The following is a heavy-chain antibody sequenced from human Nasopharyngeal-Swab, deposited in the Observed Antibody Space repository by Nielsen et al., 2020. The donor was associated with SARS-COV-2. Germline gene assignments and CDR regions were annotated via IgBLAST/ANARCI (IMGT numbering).Heavy chain of an antibody. D-gene: IGHD3-3*01. CDR1: GFTFNHYN. V-gene: IGHV3-21*01. Sequence: GESLSLSCAASGFTFNHYNFNWVRQAPGKGLEWVSSISSSSSYIYYADSVKGRFTISRDHAKNSPYLQMNSLRAEDTAVYYCARDGLDYDFWSAYFMDVWGQGTTVTVSS. CDR2: ISSSSSYI. J-gene: IGHJ6*02. CDR3: ARDGLDYDFWSAYFMDV.